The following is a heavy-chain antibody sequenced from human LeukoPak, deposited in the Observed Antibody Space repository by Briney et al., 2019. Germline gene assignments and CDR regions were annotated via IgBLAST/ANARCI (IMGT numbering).Heavy chain of an antibody. V-gene: IGHV3-48*03. CDR1: GFPFSVYE. Sequence: GGSLRLSCAVSGFPFSVYEMNWVRQAPGKGLEWVSNIGSSGAIRHYADSVKGRFSISRDNAENSLFLQMNSLRVEDTGIYYCALLAVASDFHYWGQGALVTVSS. D-gene: IGHD6-19*01. CDR2: IGSSGAIR. J-gene: IGHJ4*02. CDR3: ALLAVASDFHY.